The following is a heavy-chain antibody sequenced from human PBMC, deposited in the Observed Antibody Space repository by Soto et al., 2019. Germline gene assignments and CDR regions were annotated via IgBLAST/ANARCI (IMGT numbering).Heavy chain of an antibody. CDR1: GFTFSSYA. V-gene: IGHV3-30-3*01. Sequence: RLSCAASGFTFSSYAMHWVRQAPGKGLEWVAVISYDGSNKYYADSVKGRFTISRDNSKNTLYLQMNSLRAEDTAVYYCARRAFDYWGQGTLVTVSS. CDR3: ARRAFDY. CDR2: ISYDGSNK. J-gene: IGHJ4*02.